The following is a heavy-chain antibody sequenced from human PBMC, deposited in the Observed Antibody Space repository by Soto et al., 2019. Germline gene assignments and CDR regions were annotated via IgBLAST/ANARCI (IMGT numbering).Heavy chain of an antibody. CDR1: GGSISSYY. CDR2: IYYSGST. J-gene: IGHJ6*03. Sequence: SETLSLTCTVSGGSISSYYWSWIRQPPGKGLEWIGYIYYSGSTNYNPSLKSRVTISVDTSKNQFSLKLSSVTAADTAVYYCASSGWYPYYYYYYMDVWGKGTTVTVSS. D-gene: IGHD6-19*01. V-gene: IGHV4-59*01. CDR3: ASSGWYPYYYYYYMDV.